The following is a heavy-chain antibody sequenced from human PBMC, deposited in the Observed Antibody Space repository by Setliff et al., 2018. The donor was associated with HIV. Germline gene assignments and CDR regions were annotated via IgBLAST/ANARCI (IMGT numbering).Heavy chain of an antibody. V-gene: IGHV2-5*01. J-gene: IGHJ4*02. CDR3: AHRLSYYDPSGYYSYYFDY. Sequence: TLSLTCTVSGGSISSTTYWWGWIRQPPGKGLEWIALIYWNDDKRYSPSLKSRLTITKDTSKNQVVLTMTNMDPVDTATYYCAHRLSYYDPSGYYSYYFDYWGQGTLVTVSS. CDR2: IYWNDDK. D-gene: IGHD3-22*01. CDR1: GGSISSTTYW.